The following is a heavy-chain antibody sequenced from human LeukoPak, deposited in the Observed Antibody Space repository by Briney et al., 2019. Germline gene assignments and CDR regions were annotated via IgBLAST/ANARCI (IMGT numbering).Heavy chain of an antibody. J-gene: IGHJ6*02. V-gene: IGHV1-2*04. CDR1: GYTFTGYY. D-gene: IGHD2-2*01. Sequence: ASVKVSCKASGYTFTGYYMHWVRQAPGQGLEWMGWINPNSGGTNYAQKFQGWVTMTRDTSISTAYMELSRLRSDDTAVYYCARYCSTTSCYGMDVWGQGTTVTVSS. CDR2: INPNSGGT. CDR3: ARYCSTTSCYGMDV.